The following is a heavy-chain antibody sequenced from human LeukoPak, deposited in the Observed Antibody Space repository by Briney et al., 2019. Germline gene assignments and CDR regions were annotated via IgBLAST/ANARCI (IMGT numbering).Heavy chain of an antibody. Sequence: GTIYYSGRTYYNPSLKSRATISVDTSKNQFSLNLSSVTAADTAVYYCARSLSKGLTYFDNWGQGTLVTVSS. V-gene: IGHV4-39*01. CDR3: ARSLSKGLTYFDN. J-gene: IGHJ4*02. CDR2: IYYSGRT. D-gene: IGHD6-19*01.